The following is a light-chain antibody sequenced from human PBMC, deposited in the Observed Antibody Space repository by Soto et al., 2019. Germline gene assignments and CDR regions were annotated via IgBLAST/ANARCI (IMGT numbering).Light chain of an antibody. V-gene: IGKV1-5*03. CDR2: KAS. J-gene: IGKJ1*01. Sequence: DIQMTQSPSTLSASVGDRVTITCRASQSISSWLAWYQQKPGKAPKLLIYKASSLESGVPSRFSGSGSGTKFTLPLSSLKPVDFATYYCQQYNSYWTSGQGTKV. CDR1: QSISSW. CDR3: QQYNSYWT.